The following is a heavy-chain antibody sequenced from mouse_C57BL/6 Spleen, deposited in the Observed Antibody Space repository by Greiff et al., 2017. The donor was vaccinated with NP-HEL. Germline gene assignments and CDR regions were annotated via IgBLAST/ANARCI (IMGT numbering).Heavy chain of an antibody. CDR2: INPYNGGT. V-gene: IGHV1-19*01. Sequence: VHVKQSGPVLVKPGASVKMSCKASGYTFTDYYMNWVKQSHGKSLEWIGVINPYNGGTSYNQKFKGKATLTVDKSSSTAYMELNSLTSEDSAVYYCARGKLPAAMDYWGQGTSVTVSS. CDR3: ARGKLPAAMDY. J-gene: IGHJ4*01. CDR1: GYTFTDYY.